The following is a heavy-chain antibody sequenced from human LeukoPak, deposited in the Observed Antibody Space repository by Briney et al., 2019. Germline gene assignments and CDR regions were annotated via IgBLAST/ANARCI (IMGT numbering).Heavy chain of an antibody. V-gene: IGHV3-49*04. J-gene: IGHJ6*02. CDR2: IRSKAYGGTT. CDR1: GFTFGDYA. CDR3: TREAGIVGTYYYYGMDV. Sequence: GGSLRLSCTASGFTFGDYAMSWVRRAPGRGGEGVGFIRSKAYGGTTEYAACVKGRFTISRDDSKSIDYLQMNSLKTEDTAVYYCTREAGIVGTYYYYGMDVWGQGTTVTVSS. D-gene: IGHD1-26*01.